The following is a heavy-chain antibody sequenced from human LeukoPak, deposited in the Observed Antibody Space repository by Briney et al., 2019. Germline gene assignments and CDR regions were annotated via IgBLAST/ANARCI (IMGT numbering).Heavy chain of an antibody. CDR1: GNSISNYA. Sequence: GASVKVSCKASGNSISNYAVSWVRQAPGQGFEWMGGIIPNFGTADYAQKFQGRVTITADQSTSTTYMALSSLKSEDTATYYCTTRACHAGGCSSSYYGLHFWGQGTTVSVSS. V-gene: IGHV1-69*13. J-gene: IGHJ6*02. CDR2: IIPNFGTA. CDR3: TTRACHAGGCSSSYYGLHF. D-gene: IGHD2-15*01.